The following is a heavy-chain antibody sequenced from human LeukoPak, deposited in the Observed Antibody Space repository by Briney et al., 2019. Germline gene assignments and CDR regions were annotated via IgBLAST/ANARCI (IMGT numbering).Heavy chain of an antibody. CDR1: GYTFTGYY. CDR2: INPNSGGT. V-gene: IGHV1-2*02. CDR3: ASSRFLEWLIDY. Sequence: ASVKVSCMASGYTFTGYYMHWVRQAPGQGLEWMGWINPNSGGTNYAQKFQGRVTMTRDTSISTAYMELSRLRSDDTAVYYCASSRFLEWLIDYWGQGTLVTVSS. D-gene: IGHD3-3*01. J-gene: IGHJ4*02.